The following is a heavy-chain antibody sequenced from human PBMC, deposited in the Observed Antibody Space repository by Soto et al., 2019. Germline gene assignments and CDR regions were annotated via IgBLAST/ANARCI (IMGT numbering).Heavy chain of an antibody. Sequence: QVQLQESGPGLVKPSQTLSLTCTVSGGSISSGDYYWSWIRQPPGKGLGWIGYIYYSGSTYYNPSLKSRVTISVDTSKNQFSLKLSSVTAADTAVYYCARDRNLGGGYAYYYYGMDVWGQGTTVTVSS. J-gene: IGHJ6*02. CDR1: GGSISSGDYY. D-gene: IGHD5-12*01. CDR2: IYYSGST. V-gene: IGHV4-30-4*01. CDR3: ARDRNLGGGYAYYYYGMDV.